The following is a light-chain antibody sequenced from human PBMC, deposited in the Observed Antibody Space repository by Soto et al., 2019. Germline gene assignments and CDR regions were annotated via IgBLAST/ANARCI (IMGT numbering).Light chain of an antibody. CDR3: QQYANSHGT. Sequence: VLTQSPGTLSLYTGERATLSCRASQSVSSSYLAWYQQKPGQAPRLLIYGASSRATGIPDRFSGSGSGTDFTLTISRLEPEDFAVYYCQQYANSHGTFGQGTRWIS. J-gene: IGKJ1*01. V-gene: IGKV3-20*01. CDR2: GAS. CDR1: QSVSSSY.